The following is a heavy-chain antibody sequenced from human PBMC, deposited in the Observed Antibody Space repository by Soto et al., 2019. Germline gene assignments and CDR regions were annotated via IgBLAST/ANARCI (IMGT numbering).Heavy chain of an antibody. V-gene: IGHV3-21*01. Sequence: GGSLRLSCAASGFTFSSYTMNWVRQAPGKGLEWVAFITSGSDYIYYADSVKGRFTISRDDANNSLFLQMSSLRAEDTAVYYCTREHVVTIFRRGQRGSFDNWSQGTLVAVSS. J-gene: IGHJ4*02. CDR1: GFTFSSYT. CDR2: ITSGSDYI. CDR3: TREHVVTIFRRGQRGSFDN. D-gene: IGHD3-9*01.